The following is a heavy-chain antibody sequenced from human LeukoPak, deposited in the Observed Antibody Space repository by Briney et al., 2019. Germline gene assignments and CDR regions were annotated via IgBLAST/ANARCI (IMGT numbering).Heavy chain of an antibody. Sequence: GSSVKVSCKASGGTFSSYAISWGRQAPGQGLEWMGGIIPIFGTAKYAQKFQGRVTITTDESTSTAYMELSSLRSEDTAVYYCARMGYDTWSGYSYYFDYWGQGTLVTVSS. CDR1: GGTFSSYA. CDR2: IIPIFGTA. D-gene: IGHD3-3*01. J-gene: IGHJ4*02. CDR3: ARMGYDTWSGYSYYFDY. V-gene: IGHV1-69*05.